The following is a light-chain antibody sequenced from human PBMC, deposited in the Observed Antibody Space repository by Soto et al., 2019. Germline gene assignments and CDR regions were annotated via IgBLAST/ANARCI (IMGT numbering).Light chain of an antibody. V-gene: IGLV2-14*01. CDR2: EVT. J-gene: IGLJ2*01. Sequence: QYALTQPASVSGSPGQSITISCTGTSSDIGGYNYVSWYQLHPGKAPKLMIYEVTNRPSGVSNRFSGSKSGNSASLTISGLQAEDECDYYCSSYSSSSTLVVFGGGTKLTVL. CDR1: SSDIGGYNY. CDR3: SSYSSSSTLVV.